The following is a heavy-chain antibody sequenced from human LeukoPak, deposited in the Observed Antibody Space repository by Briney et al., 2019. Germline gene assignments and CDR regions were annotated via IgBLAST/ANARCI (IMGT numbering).Heavy chain of an antibody. Sequence: GGSLRLSCATSGFTFEDHGLSWVRQAPGKGLEWVSGINWNSGSKRYAASVKGRFTISRDNARNSVYLEMTSLRVEDTAFYHCVRHFNSVATMQIDYWGQGILV. J-gene: IGHJ4*02. CDR1: GFTFEDHG. CDR3: VRHFNSVATMQIDY. CDR2: INWNSGSK. V-gene: IGHV3-20*01. D-gene: IGHD5-12*01.